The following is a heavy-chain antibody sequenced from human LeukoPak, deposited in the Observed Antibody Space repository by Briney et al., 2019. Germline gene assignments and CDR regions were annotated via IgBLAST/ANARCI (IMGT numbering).Heavy chain of an antibody. CDR2: ISYDGSNK. CDR1: GFTFSSYG. J-gene: IGHJ3*02. Sequence: QAGGSLRLSCAASGFTFSSYGMHWVRQAPGKGLEWVAVISYDGSNKYYADSVKGRFTISRDNSKNTLYLQMNSLRAEDTAVYYCARARGYYYDSSGYYYRDDAFDIWGQGTMVTVSS. V-gene: IGHV3-30*03. D-gene: IGHD3-22*01. CDR3: ARARGYYYDSSGYYYRDDAFDI.